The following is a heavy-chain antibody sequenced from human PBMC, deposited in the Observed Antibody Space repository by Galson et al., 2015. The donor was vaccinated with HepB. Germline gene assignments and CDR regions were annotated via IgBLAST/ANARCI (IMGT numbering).Heavy chain of an antibody. Sequence: CAISGDSVSSNSAAWNRIRQSPSRGLEWLGRTYYRSKWYNDYAVSVKSRITINPDTSKNQFSLQLNSVTPEDTAVYYCAMSWGASLGDFDYWGQGTLVTVSS. CDR1: GDSVSSNSAA. D-gene: IGHD3-16*01. CDR2: TYYRSKWYN. CDR3: AMSWGASLGDFDY. J-gene: IGHJ4*02. V-gene: IGHV6-1*01.